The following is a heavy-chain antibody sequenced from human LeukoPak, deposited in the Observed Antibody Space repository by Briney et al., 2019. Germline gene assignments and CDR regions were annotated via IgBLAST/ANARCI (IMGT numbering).Heavy chain of an antibody. J-gene: IGHJ6*03. D-gene: IGHD3-3*01. V-gene: IGHV1-8*01. CDR3: ARIGRNYDFWSGYYFYRGYYYYMDV. CDR2: MNPNSGNT. CDR1: GYTFTSYD. Sequence: ASVKVSCKASGYTFTSYDINWVRQATGQGLEWMGWMNPNSGNTGYAQKFQGRVTMTRNTSISTAYMELSSLRSEDTAVYYCARIGRNYDFWSGYYFYRGYYYYMDVWGKGTTVTVSS.